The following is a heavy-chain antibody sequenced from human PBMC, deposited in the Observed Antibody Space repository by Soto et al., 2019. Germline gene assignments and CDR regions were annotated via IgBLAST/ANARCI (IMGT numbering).Heavy chain of an antibody. CDR3: ARGGHVVVVTAALDY. J-gene: IGHJ4*02. CDR1: GDTFTDYY. D-gene: IGHD2-21*02. CDR2: VNPIGGHT. V-gene: IGHV1-46*01. Sequence: QVQLMQSGAEVKKPGASVKVSCKASGDTFTDYYIHWVRQAPGQGLEWMGTVNPIGGHTTYAQHFLGRVIMTRDTSTSTLYMELTSLTSADTAIYYCARGGHVVVVTAALDYWGQGTLVTVSS.